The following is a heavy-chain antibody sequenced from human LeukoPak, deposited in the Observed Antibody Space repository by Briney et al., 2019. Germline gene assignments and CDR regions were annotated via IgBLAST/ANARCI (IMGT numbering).Heavy chain of an antibody. V-gene: IGHV1-69*13. CDR1: GGTFSSYA. J-gene: IGHJ4*02. CDR2: IIPIFGTA. D-gene: IGHD3-22*01. Sequence: SVKVSCKASGGTFSSYAISWVRQAPGQGLEWMGGIIPIFGTANYAQKFQGRVTITADESTSTAYMELSSLRSDDTAVFYCARHQGGRGGYWFDFWGQGTLVTISS. CDR3: ARHQGGRGGYWFDF.